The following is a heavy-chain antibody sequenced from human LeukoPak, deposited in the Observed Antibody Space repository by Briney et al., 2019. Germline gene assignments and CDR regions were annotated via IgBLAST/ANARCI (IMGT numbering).Heavy chain of an antibody. J-gene: IGHJ4*02. Sequence: SQTLSLTCTVSGGSISSGSYYWSWLRQPAGKGLEWLGRIYTSGSTNYNPSLKSRVTISVDTSKNQFSLKLSSVTAADTAVYYCARGGYDFWSGYGPVDYWGQGTLVTVSS. CDR1: GGSISSGSYY. CDR3: ARGGYDFWSGYGPVDY. V-gene: IGHV4-61*02. CDR2: IYTSGST. D-gene: IGHD3-3*01.